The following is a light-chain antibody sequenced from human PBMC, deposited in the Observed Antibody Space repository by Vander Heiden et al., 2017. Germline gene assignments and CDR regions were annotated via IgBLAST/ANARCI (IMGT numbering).Light chain of an antibody. CDR1: SSNIGRNN. CDR3: AAWDDSLNARWV. CDR2: SNN. V-gene: IGLV1-44*01. Sequence: QSVLTQPPSASGTPGPRVTISCSGSSSNIGRNNVNWYQQLPGTAPKLLIFSNNQRPSGVPDRFSGAKSGTSASLAISGLQSEDEADYYCAAWDDSLNARWVFGGGTKLTVL. J-gene: IGLJ3*02.